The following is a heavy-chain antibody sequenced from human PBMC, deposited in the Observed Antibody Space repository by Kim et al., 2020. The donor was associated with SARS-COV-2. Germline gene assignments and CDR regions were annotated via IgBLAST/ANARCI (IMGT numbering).Heavy chain of an antibody. D-gene: IGHD2-15*01. Sequence: GGSLRLSCAASGFTFSSYGMHWVRQAPGKGLEWVAVISYDGSNKYYADSVKGRFTISRDNSKNTLYLQMNSLRAEDTAVYYCAKEVEVAHYYYGMDVWGQGTTVTVSS. CDR2: ISYDGSNK. CDR1: GFTFSSYG. J-gene: IGHJ6*02. CDR3: AKEVEVAHYYYGMDV. V-gene: IGHV3-30*18.